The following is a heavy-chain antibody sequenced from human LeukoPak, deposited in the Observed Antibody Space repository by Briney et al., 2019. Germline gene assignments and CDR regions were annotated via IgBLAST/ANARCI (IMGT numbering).Heavy chain of an antibody. CDR1: GFTFSSYE. CDR2: IRSDGSTI. J-gene: IGHJ6*03. CDR3: ARQRWSWYFYMDV. Sequence: GGSLRLSCTASGFTFSSYEMNWVRQAPGKVLEWVSYIRSDGSTIFYADSVKGRFTISRDNAKNSLYLQMNSLRAEDTAVYYCARQRWSWYFYMDVWGKGTTVTISS. V-gene: IGHV3-48*03. D-gene: IGHD2-15*01.